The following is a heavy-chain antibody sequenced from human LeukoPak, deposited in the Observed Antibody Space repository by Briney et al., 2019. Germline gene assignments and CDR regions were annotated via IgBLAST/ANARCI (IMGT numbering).Heavy chain of an antibody. Sequence: GGSLRLSCAASGFTFSNAWMSWVRQAPGKGLEWVGRIKSKTDGGTTDYAAPVKGRFTISRDDSKNTLYLQMNSLKTEDTAVYYCTTDSDTAMVTDYFDYWGQGTLVTVSS. V-gene: IGHV3-15*01. CDR2: IKSKTDGGTT. J-gene: IGHJ4*02. CDR3: TTDSDTAMVTDYFDY. CDR1: GFTFSNAW. D-gene: IGHD5-18*01.